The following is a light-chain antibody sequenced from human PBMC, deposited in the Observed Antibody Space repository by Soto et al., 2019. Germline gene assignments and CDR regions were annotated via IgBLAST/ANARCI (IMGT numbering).Light chain of an antibody. J-gene: IGLJ2*01. CDR2: EIS. V-gene: IGLV2-8*01. Sequence: QSALTQPPSASGSPGQSVTISCTGTSSDIGGYNYVSWYQQHPGKAPKLMIYEISKRPSGVPDRFSGSKSGNTASLTVSGLHAEDEAVYYCSSYAGSNNVVFGGGTELTVL. CDR3: SSYAGSNNVV. CDR1: SSDIGGYNY.